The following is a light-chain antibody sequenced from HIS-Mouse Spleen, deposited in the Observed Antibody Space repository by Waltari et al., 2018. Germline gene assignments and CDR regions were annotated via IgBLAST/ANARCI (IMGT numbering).Light chain of an antibody. J-gene: IGLJ3*02. CDR2: KDS. CDR3: QSADSSGTWV. CDR1: ALPKQY. Sequence: SYELTQPPSVSVSPGQTARITCSEDALPKQYADWYQQKPGQAPVLVIYKDSERPSGIPERFSGSSSGTTVTLTISGVQAEDEADYYCQSADSSGTWVFGGGTKLTVL. V-gene: IGLV3-25*03.